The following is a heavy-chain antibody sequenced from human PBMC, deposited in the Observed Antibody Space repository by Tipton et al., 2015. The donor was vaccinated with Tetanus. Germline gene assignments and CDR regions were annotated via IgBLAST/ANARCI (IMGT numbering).Heavy chain of an antibody. Sequence: SLRLSCEVSGFLISSYTMNWVRQAPGKGLEWVASISSTSSYIYYADSLKGRFTIPRDNAKNSLYLQMNSLRVDDTAVYYCASGSALDYWGQGSLVAVSS. CDR3: ASGSALDY. J-gene: IGHJ4*02. CDR1: GFLISSYT. V-gene: IGHV3-21*06. D-gene: IGHD6-25*01. CDR2: ISSTSSYI.